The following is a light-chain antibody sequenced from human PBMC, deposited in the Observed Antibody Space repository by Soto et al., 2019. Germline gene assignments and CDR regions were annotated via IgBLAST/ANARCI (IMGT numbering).Light chain of an antibody. V-gene: IGKV3-20*01. J-gene: IGKJ4*01. CDR1: QSVSSSY. CDR3: QQYGSSPV. Sequence: EIVLTQSPGTLSLSPGERATLSCRAGQSVSSSYLAWYQQKPGQAPRLLIYGASSRATGIPDRFSGSGSGTDFTLTISRLEPEDFAVYYCQQYGSSPVFGGGTKVEIK. CDR2: GAS.